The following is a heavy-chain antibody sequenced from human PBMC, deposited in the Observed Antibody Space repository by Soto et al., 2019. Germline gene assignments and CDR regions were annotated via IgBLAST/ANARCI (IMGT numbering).Heavy chain of an antibody. CDR1: GFSLTNYP. J-gene: IGHJ4*02. V-gene: IGHV3-23*01. CDR3: AKGGVGSIWTKYYFDF. Sequence: PGGSLRLSCVGSGFSLTNYPMTWVRQAPGKGLEWVSVITVSSGETYYADSVKGRFTISRDRSKNTLYLQRNRLRFDDTAVYFCAKGGVGSIWTKYYFDFWGQATLVTVSS. D-gene: IGHD3-3*02. CDR2: ITVSSGET.